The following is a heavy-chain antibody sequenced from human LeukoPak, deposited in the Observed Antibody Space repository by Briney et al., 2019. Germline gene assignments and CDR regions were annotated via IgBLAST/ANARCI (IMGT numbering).Heavy chain of an antibody. J-gene: IGHJ4*02. CDR3: ARLRRGYSDY. CDR1: GGSISSYY. Sequence: SETLSLTCTVSGGSISSYYWSWIRQPPGKGLEWIGYIYYSGSTNYNPSLKSRVTISVGTSKNQFSLKLSSVTAADTAVYYCARLRRGYSDYWGQGTLVTVSS. CDR2: IYYSGST. D-gene: IGHD4-23*01. V-gene: IGHV4-59*08.